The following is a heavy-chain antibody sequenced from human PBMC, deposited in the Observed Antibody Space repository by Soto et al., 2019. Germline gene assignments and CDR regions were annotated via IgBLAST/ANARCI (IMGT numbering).Heavy chain of an antibody. Sequence: LRWAHQEHEKGLEWMGGIIPIFGTANYAQKFQGRVTITADESTNTAYMELSSLRSEDTAVYYCASAYGDYDRDPGIYFDYWGQGTLVTVSS. D-gene: IGHD4-17*01. J-gene: IGHJ4*02. CDR2: IIPIFGTA. CDR3: ASAYGDYDRDPGIYFDY. V-gene: IGHV1-69*01.